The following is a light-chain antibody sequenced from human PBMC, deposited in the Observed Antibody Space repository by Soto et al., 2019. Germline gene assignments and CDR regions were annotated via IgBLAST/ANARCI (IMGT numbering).Light chain of an antibody. CDR1: QSIGSW. CDR2: KAS. Sequence: DIQMTQSPSTLSESVGDRVTITCRASQSIGSWLAWYQQKPGKAPKLLIYKASSLESGVPSRFSGSGSGTEFTLTISSLQPDDFASYYCQQYGSYSPWTFGQGTKVEIK. J-gene: IGKJ1*01. V-gene: IGKV1-5*03. CDR3: QQYGSYSPWT.